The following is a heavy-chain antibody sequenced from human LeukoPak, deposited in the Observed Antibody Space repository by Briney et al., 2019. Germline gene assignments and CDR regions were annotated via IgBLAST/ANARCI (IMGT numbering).Heavy chain of an antibody. D-gene: IGHD3-16*01. Sequence: SETLSLTCTVSGGSISRRSYYWGWIRQPPGKGLEWIGTFYYTGNTYYNTSLKSRVTISVDTSKNQFSLKLSSVTAADTAVYYCARTVIGWGLLGAIDYWGQGTLVTVSS. CDR1: GGSISRRSYY. CDR2: FYYTGNT. V-gene: IGHV4-39*01. CDR3: ARTVIGWGLLGAIDY. J-gene: IGHJ4*02.